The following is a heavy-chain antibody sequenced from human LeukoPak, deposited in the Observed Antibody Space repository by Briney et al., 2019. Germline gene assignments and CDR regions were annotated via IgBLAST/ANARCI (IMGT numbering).Heavy chain of an antibody. V-gene: IGHV3-23*01. Sequence: PGGSLRLSCAASGFTFSSYAMSWVRQAPGKGLEWVSAISGSGGSTYYADSVKGRFTISRDNSKNTLYLQMNSLRAEDTAVYYCAKDGGITIFGVVMDYMDVWGKGTTVTVSS. J-gene: IGHJ6*03. CDR1: GFTFSSYA. CDR3: AKDGGITIFGVVMDYMDV. CDR2: ISGSGGST. D-gene: IGHD3-3*01.